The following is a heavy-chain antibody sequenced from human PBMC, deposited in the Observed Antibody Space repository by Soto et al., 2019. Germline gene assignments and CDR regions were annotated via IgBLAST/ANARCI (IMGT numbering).Heavy chain of an antibody. V-gene: IGHV4-31*03. Sequence: QVQLQESGPGLVKPSQTLSLTCSVSGASISSGNYYWSWIRQHPGKGLEWIGYVYYTGSTYYNPSLRSRITISEDMSKHHFALRLSSVTGADTAVYYCARGREEAGGTFDYWGHGTLVIVSS. J-gene: IGHJ4*01. CDR3: ARGREEAGGTFDY. CDR1: GASISSGNYY. CDR2: VYYTGST. D-gene: IGHD3-10*01.